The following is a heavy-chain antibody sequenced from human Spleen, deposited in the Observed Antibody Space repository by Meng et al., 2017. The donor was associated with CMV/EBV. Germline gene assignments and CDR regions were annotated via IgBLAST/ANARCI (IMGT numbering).Heavy chain of an antibody. V-gene: IGHV1-18*01. CDR1: GYTFTSHG. CDR3: ARNPGAWFDP. CDR2: ISGYNGDT. Sequence: ASVKVSCKASGYTFTSHGISWVRRAPGQGLEWMGWISGYNGDTRYAPKFQGRVTMTADTSTRTAYMEVRSLRSDDTAVYYCARNPGAWFDPWGQGTLVTVSS. J-gene: IGHJ5*02.